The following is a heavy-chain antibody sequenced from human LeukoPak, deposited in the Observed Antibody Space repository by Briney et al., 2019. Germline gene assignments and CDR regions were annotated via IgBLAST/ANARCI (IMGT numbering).Heavy chain of an antibody. D-gene: IGHD3-3*01. J-gene: IGHJ4*02. CDR1: GCIFISYA. CDR3: AKVGGITIFGVVPPPDY. V-gene: IGHV3-23*01. Sequence: CGSLRLSCAASGCIFISYAMSGVRQPPAKGLEEVTAISCSGGSTYYADSVKERLTNSRDNSKNTLYLQLNSLRAEDTAVYYCAKVGGITIFGVVPPPDYWGQGTLVTVSS. CDR2: ISCSGGST.